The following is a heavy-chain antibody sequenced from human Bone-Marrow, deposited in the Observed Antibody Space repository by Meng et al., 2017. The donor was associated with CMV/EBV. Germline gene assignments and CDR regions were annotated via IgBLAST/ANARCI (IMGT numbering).Heavy chain of an antibody. CDR3: AKDHGRYCSSTSCYDLDY. CDR2: IRYDGSNK. V-gene: IGHV3-30*02. Sequence: GESLKISCAASGFTFSSYGMHWVRQAPGKGLEWVAFIRYDGSNKYYADSVKGRFTISRDNSKNTLYLQMNSLRAEDTAVYYCAKDHGRYCSSTSCYDLDYWGHGTLVTVSS. CDR1: GFTFSSYG. J-gene: IGHJ4*01. D-gene: IGHD2-2*01.